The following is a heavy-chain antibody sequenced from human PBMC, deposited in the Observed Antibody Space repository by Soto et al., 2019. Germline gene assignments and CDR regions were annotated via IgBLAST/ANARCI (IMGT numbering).Heavy chain of an antibody. CDR3: ARTDYNGYYYYGMDV. CDR1: GFSLSTSGMC. J-gene: IGHJ6*02. Sequence: SGPTLVNPTQTLTLTCTFSGFSLSTSGMCVSWIRQPPGKALEWLALIDWDDDKYYSTSLKTRLTISKDTSKNQVVLTMTSMDPVDTATYYCARTDYNGYYYYGMDVWGQGTTVTVSS. CDR2: IDWDDDK. V-gene: IGHV2-70*01. D-gene: IGHD4-4*01.